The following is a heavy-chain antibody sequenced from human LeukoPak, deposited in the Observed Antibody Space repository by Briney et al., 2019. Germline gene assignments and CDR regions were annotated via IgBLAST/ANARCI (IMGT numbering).Heavy chain of an antibody. Sequence: GGSLRLSCAASGFTFSDHYMDWVRQAPGKWLEWVGRTRNKANSYTTEYAASVKGRFTISRDDSKNSLYLQMNSLKTEDTAVYYCARGRWELDAFDIWGQGTMVTVSS. CDR1: GFTFSDHY. CDR2: TRNKANSYTT. CDR3: ARGRWELDAFDI. J-gene: IGHJ3*02. V-gene: IGHV3-72*01. D-gene: IGHD4-23*01.